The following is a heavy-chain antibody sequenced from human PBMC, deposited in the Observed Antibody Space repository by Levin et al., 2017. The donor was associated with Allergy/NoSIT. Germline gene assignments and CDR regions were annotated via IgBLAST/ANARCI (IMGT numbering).Heavy chain of an antibody. CDR1: GGSGRRDE. V-gene: IGHV3-23*01. Sequence: GESLKISCVASGGSGRRDERRGGREERGKGLEWLSSISGSGGRTYYADSVKGRLTMSRDNSKNTLYLQVNSLRVDDTAIYYCAKDHLGQVFGGNSDGWGCWGQGTLVTVSS. CDR2: ISGSGGRT. CDR3: AKDHLGQVFGGNSDGWGC. J-gene: IGHJ4*02. D-gene: IGHD4-23*01.